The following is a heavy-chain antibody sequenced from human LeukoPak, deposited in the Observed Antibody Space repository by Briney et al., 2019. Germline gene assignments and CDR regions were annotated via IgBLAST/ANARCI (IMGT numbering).Heavy chain of an antibody. Sequence: SETLSLTCSVSGGSVTSGGFYWGWLRQPPGKGPEWIATIYYTGSTCYNPSLQSRVTISIDTSKNQFSLRLTSVTATDTAVYHCARHSGSGSLSRPFDPWGQGTLVTVSS. D-gene: IGHD3-10*01. CDR3: ARHSGSGSLSRPFDP. J-gene: IGHJ5*02. CDR1: GGSVTSGGFY. V-gene: IGHV4-39*01. CDR2: IYYTGST.